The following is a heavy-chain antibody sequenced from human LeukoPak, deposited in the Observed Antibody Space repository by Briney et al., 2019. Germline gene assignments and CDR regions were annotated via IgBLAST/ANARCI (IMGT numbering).Heavy chain of an antibody. D-gene: IGHD5-18*01. J-gene: IGHJ4*02. CDR2: INPSGSST. V-gene: IGHV1-46*01. CDR1: GYTFTGYY. CDR3: ARDSAMDFLFDY. Sequence: ASVKVSCKASGYTFTGYYMHWVRQAPGQGLEWMGIINPSGSSTSYAQKFQGRVTMTRDTSISTAYMELSRLRSDDTAVYYCARDSAMDFLFDYWGQGTLVTVSS.